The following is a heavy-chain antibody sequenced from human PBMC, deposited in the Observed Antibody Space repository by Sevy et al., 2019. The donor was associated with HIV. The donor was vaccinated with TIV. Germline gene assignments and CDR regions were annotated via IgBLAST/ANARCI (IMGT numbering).Heavy chain of an antibody. V-gene: IGHV3-74*03. Sequence: GGSLRLSCAASGFIFNQYWMNWVRQAPGKGLVWVARIYGDGSSPKYADSVKGRFTISRDNAKNTLYLQMNSLTVEDTGVYYCTSGTYFYDNSHFYPFDYWGQGTLVTVSS. CDR3: TSGTYFYDNSHFYPFDY. J-gene: IGHJ4*02. CDR2: IYGDGSSP. D-gene: IGHD3-22*01. CDR1: GFIFNQYW.